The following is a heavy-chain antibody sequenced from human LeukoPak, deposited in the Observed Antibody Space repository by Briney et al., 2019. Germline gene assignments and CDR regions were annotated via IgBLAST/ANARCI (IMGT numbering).Heavy chain of an antibody. Sequence: PGGSLRLSCAASGFTFSSYGMHWVRQAPGKGLEWAAFIRYDGSNKYYADSVKGRFTISRDNSKNTLYLQMNSLRAEDTAVYYCATPSRMYSSGWYSGGFDYWGQGTLVTVSS. CDR3: ATPSRMYSSGWYSGGFDY. D-gene: IGHD6-19*01. CDR1: GFTFSSYG. V-gene: IGHV3-30*02. CDR2: IRYDGSNK. J-gene: IGHJ4*02.